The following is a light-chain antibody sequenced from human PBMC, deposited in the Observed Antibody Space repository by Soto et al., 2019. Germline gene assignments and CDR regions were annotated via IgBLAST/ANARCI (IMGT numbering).Light chain of an antibody. V-gene: IGKV1-5*01. CDR1: QSISGW. CDR2: DAS. J-gene: IGKJ1*01. CDR3: QQYVFYRGT. Sequence: DIQMTQSPSALSASVGDRVTITCRASQSISGWLAWFQQKPGKAPKLLIYDASSLESGVPSRFSGSGSGTEFTLTITSLQPDDFATYYCQQYVFYRGTFGQGTKVDLK.